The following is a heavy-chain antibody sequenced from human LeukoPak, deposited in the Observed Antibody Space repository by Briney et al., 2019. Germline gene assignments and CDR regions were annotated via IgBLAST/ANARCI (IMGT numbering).Heavy chain of an antibody. CDR2: ISAYNGNT. CDR1: GYTFTSYG. D-gene: IGHD5-12*01. V-gene: IGHV1-18*01. CDR3: ARLYSGYPSGYFDY. Sequence: ASVKVSCKASGYTFTSYGISWVRQAPGQGLEWMGWISAYNGNTNYAQKLQGRVTMTTDTSTSTAYMELSSLRSEDTAVYYCARLYSGYPSGYFDYWGQGTLVTVSS. J-gene: IGHJ4*02.